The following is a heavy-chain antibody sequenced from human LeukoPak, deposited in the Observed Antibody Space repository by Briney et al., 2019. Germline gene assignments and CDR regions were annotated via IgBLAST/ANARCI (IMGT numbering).Heavy chain of an antibody. D-gene: IGHD3-10*01. CDR2: IKQDGSEK. J-gene: IGHJ4*02. Sequence: HPGGSLRLSCAASEFIFSSYWMSWVRQAPGKGLEWVANIKQDGSEKYYVDSVKARFTISRDNAKNSLFLQMNSLRAEDTAVYYCARVAKYYYGSETYYFFEHWGQGTPVTASS. V-gene: IGHV3-7*01. CDR1: EFIFSSYW. CDR3: ARVAKYYYGSETYYFFEH.